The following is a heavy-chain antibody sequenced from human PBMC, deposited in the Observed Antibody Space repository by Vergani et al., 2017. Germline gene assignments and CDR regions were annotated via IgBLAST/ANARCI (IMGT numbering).Heavy chain of an antibody. CDR2: LSASDRRT. D-gene: IGHD5-12*01. Sequence: EVQLLESGGDLVQPGGSLRLSCAASGFTFIMHAMSWVRQAPGKGLEWVSTLSASDRRTHYADSVKGRFTISRDNSKNTLHLQMNSLRADDTAVYYCTKGSRGYIGYFFDYWGQGTLATVSS. CDR1: GFTFIMHA. J-gene: IGHJ4*02. V-gene: IGHV3-23*01. CDR3: TKGSRGYIGYFFDY.